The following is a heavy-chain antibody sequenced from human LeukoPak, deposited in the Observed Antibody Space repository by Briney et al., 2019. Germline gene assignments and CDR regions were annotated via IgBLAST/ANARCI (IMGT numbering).Heavy chain of an antibody. CDR1: GGSISSGGYY. D-gene: IGHD6-13*01. V-gene: IGHV4-31*03. CDR3: ARDLQYQQKLTYGRDV. CDR2: IYYSGST. J-gene: IGHJ6*02. Sequence: PSETLSLTCTVSGGSISSGGYYWSWIRQHPGKGLEWIGYIYYSGSTYYNPSFKSRVTISVDTSKNQFSLKLSSVTAADTAVYYCARDLQYQQKLTYGRDVWGQGTTVTVSS.